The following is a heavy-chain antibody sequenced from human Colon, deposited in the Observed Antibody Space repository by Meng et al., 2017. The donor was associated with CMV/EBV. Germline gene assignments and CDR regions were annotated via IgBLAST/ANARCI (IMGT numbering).Heavy chain of an antibody. J-gene: IGHJ4*02. CDR2: IYYDGKT. CDR3: ARGLGHASNNSLDY. CDR1: GASMSSSSYY. Sequence: ESLKISCAVSGASMSSSSYYWVWIRRPPGKGLEWIGSIYYDGKTYCNPSLRSRITISVDTSKNQFALNLRSVTAADTAMYFCARGLGHASNNSLDYWGQRTLVTVSS. D-gene: IGHD1-1*01. V-gene: IGHV4-39*06.